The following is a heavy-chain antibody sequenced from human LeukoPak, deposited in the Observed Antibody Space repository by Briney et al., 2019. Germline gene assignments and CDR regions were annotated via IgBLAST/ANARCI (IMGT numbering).Heavy chain of an antibody. Sequence: SETLSLTCTVSGGSISSYYWSWIRQPPGKGLEWIGYIYYSGSTNYNPSLKSRVTISVDTSKNQFSLKLSSVTAADTAVYYYARDNYLTGSLDYWGQGTLVTVSS. J-gene: IGHJ4*02. CDR3: ARDNYLTGSLDY. CDR2: IYYSGST. CDR1: GGSISSYY. D-gene: IGHD4-11*01. V-gene: IGHV4-59*01.